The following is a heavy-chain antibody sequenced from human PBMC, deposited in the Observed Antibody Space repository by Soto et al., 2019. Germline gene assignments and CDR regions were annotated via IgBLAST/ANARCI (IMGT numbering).Heavy chain of an antibody. Sequence: GSLKLSCAGSGFTVSSYYMTWVRQAPGKGLEWVSVIYSGGDTYYADSAKGRFTISRDNSKNTLYLQMNSLTAEDTAVYYCARRFYGLDFWGQGTTVTVSS. CDR1: GFTVSSYY. V-gene: IGHV3-53*01. J-gene: IGHJ6*02. CDR3: ARRFYGLDF. CDR2: IYSGGDT.